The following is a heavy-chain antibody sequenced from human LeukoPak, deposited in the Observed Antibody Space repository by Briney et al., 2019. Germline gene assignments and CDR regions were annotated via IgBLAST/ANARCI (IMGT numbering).Heavy chain of an antibody. CDR3: ARHLIWFGELPQFDY. D-gene: IGHD3-10*01. CDR2: IRYDGRNK. V-gene: IGHV3-30*02. CDR1: GFTFSSYG. Sequence: PGGSLRLSCAASGFTFSSYGMNWVRQAPGKGLEWVAFIRYDGRNKYYADSVKGRFTISRDNSKNTPYLQMNSLRAEDTAVYYCARHLIWFGELPQFDYWGQGTLVTVSS. J-gene: IGHJ4*02.